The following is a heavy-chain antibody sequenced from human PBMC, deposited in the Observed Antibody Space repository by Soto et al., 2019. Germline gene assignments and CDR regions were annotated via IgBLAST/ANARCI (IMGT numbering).Heavy chain of an antibody. Sequence: SVEVSCKASGGTFSSYSISWVRQAPGQGREWMGGIIPIFGTANYAQKFQGRVTITADKSTSTAYMELSSLRSEDTAVYYCARGPDCSSTSCYATSRYNWFDPWGQGTLVTVSS. J-gene: IGHJ5*02. V-gene: IGHV1-69*06. CDR3: ARGPDCSSTSCYATSRYNWFDP. D-gene: IGHD2-2*01. CDR1: GGTFSSYS. CDR2: IIPIFGTA.